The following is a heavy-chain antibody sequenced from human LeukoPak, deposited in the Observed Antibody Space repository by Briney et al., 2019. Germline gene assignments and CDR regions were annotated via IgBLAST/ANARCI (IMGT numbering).Heavy chain of an antibody. CDR3: ATIHTTVQHLDY. D-gene: IGHD4-11*01. V-gene: IGHV4-39*01. Sequence: PSETLSLTCTVSGGSISSSSYYWGWIRQPPGKGLEWIGSIYYSGSTYYNPSLKSRVTISVDTSKNQFSLKLSSVTAADTAVYYSATIHTTVQHLDYWGQGTLVTVSS. J-gene: IGHJ4*02. CDR2: IYYSGST. CDR1: GGSISSSSYY.